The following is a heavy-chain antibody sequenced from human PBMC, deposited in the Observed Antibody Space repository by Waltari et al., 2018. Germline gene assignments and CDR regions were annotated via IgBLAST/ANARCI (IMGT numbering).Heavy chain of an antibody. V-gene: IGHV3-23*01. Sequence: VQVLESGGGLVQPGGSLRLSCVGSGFPFINSAMSWVRQTPEKGLVWVATITGTGGGPPYANPPYYADSVKGRFTISRDNSKDTIYLQMSNLSAEDTAVYYCAKGSGMDVWGQGTTVTVSS. J-gene: IGHJ6*02. CDR3: AKGSGMDV. CDR1: GFPFINSA. CDR2: ITGTGGGPPYANPP.